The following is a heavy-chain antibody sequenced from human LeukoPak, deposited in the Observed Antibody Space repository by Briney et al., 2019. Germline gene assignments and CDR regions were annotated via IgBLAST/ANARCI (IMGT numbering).Heavy chain of an antibody. CDR3: ARVQLEVIASSGYYYYGMDV. CDR2: IYYSGST. CDR1: GVSISNYY. Sequence: SETLSLTCTVSGVSISNYYWSWIRQPPGKGLEWLGYIYYSGSTNYNPSLKSRVTISVDTSKNQFSLKLSSVTAADTAVYYCARVQLEVIASSGYYYYGMDVWGQGTTVTVSS. J-gene: IGHJ6*02. D-gene: IGHD2-21*01. V-gene: IGHV4-59*01.